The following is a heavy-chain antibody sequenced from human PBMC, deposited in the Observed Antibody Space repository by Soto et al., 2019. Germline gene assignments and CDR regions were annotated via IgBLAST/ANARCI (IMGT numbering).Heavy chain of an antibody. J-gene: IGHJ6*02. CDR1: GGSISSSSYY. D-gene: IGHD5-18*01. Sequence: SETLSLTCTVSGGSISSSSYYWGWIRQPPGKGLEWIGSIYYSGSTYYDPSLKSRVTISVDTSKNQFSLKLSSVTAADTAVYYCARLNTAMSHTPHYYYGMDVWGQGTTVTVSS. V-gene: IGHV4-39*01. CDR2: IYYSGST. CDR3: ARLNTAMSHTPHYYYGMDV.